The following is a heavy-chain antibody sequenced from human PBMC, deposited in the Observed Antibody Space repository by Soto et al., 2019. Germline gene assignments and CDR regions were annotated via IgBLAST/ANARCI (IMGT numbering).Heavy chain of an antibody. Sequence: ASVQVSCQTSGYTFTNSGITWVRQAPGQGLEWMGWISAKNGNPNYAQNLQGRVTMTIDTSTTTAYMELRSLRAEDTAVYYCARVAGTPYFDYWGQGARVTVSA. CDR2: ISAKNGNP. D-gene: IGHD6-19*01. CDR3: ARVAGTPYFDY. V-gene: IGHV1-18*01. CDR1: GYTFTNSG. J-gene: IGHJ4*02.